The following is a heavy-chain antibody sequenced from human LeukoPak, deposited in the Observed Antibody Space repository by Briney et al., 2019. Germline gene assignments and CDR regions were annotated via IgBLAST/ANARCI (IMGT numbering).Heavy chain of an antibody. D-gene: IGHD4-17*01. CDR1: GYTFTSYG. J-gene: IGHJ2*01. CDR3: ARHFHPAETTGGYFDL. V-gene: IGHV1-18*01. CDR2: ISAYNGNT. Sequence: ASVKVSCKASGYTFTSYGISWVRQVPGQGLEWMGWISAYNGNTNYAQKLQGRVTMTTDTSTSTAYMELRSLRSDDTAVYYCARHFHPAETTGGYFDLWGRGTLVTVSA.